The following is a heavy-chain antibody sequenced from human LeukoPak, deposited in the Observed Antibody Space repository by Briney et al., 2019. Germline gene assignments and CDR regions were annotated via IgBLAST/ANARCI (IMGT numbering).Heavy chain of an antibody. D-gene: IGHD2-8*01. CDR1: GYTFTGYY. Sequence: ASVKVSCKASGYTFTGYYMHWVRQAPGQGLEWMGRINPNSGGTNYAQKFQGRVTMTRDTSIGTAYMELSRLRSDDTAVYYCARVARYCTNGVCYRRSSHDYWGQGTLVTVSS. J-gene: IGHJ4*02. CDR2: INPNSGGT. CDR3: ARVARYCTNGVCYRRSSHDY. V-gene: IGHV1-2*06.